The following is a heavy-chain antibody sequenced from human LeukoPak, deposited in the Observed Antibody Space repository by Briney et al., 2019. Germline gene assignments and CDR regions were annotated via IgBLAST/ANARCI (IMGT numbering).Heavy chain of an antibody. V-gene: IGHV4-59*01. Sequence: KPPETLSLTCTVSGGSISSYYWSWIRQPPGKGLEWIGYIYYSGSTNYNPSLKSRVTISVDTSKNQFSLKLSSVTAADTAVYYCARVRGAFDIWGQGTMVTVSS. CDR3: ARVRGAFDI. CDR2: IYYSGST. CDR1: GGSISSYY. J-gene: IGHJ3*02.